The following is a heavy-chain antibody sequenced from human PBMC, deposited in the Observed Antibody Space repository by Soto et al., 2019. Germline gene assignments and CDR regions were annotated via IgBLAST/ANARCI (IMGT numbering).Heavy chain of an antibody. CDR2: IYYSGST. J-gene: IGHJ4*02. CDR1: GGSISSSSYY. D-gene: IGHD3-3*01. CDR3: ARHSPAISISDH. Sequence: QLQLQESGPGLVKPSETLSLTCTVSGGSISSSSYYWGWIRQPPGKGLEWIGSIYYSGSTYYNPSPKSRVTISVETSKTQFSLKLSSVTAADSAVYYCARHSPAISISDHWGQGTLVTVSS. V-gene: IGHV4-39*01.